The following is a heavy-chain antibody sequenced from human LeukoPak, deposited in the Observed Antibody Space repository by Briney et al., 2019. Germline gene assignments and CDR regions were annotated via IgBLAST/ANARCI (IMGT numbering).Heavy chain of an antibody. V-gene: IGHV3-33*06. CDR2: IWYDGSNK. J-gene: IGHJ4*02. Sequence: GRSLRLSCAASGFTFSSYGMHWVRQAPGKGLEWVAVIWYDGSNKYYADSVKGRFTISRDNSKNTLYLQMNSLRAEDTAVYYCAKDSLWGGLDYWGQGTLVTVSS. CDR3: AKDSLWGGLDY. CDR1: GFTFSSYG. D-gene: IGHD2-21*02.